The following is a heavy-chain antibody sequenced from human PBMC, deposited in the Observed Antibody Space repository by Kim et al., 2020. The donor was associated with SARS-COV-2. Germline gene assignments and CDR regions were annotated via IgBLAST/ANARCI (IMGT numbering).Heavy chain of an antibody. CDR3: AIQYYDFWSGYRNYGMDV. Sequence: ASVKVSCKASGYTFTSYYMHWVRQAPGQGLEWMGIINPSGGSTSYAQKFQGRVTMTRDTSTSTVYMELSSLRSEDTAVYYCAIQYYDFWSGYRNYGMDVWGQGTTVTVSS. V-gene: IGHV1-46*01. CDR1: GYTFTSYY. D-gene: IGHD3-3*01. CDR2: INPSGGST. J-gene: IGHJ6*02.